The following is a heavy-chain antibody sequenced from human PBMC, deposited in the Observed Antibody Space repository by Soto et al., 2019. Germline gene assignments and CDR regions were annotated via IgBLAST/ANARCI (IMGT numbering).Heavy chain of an antibody. CDR2: IYYSGST. J-gene: IGHJ4*02. CDR3: ARTASGYYDSSGESFFDY. Sequence: SETLSLTCTVSGGSISSGDYYWSWIRQPPGKGLEWSGYIYYSGSTYYNPSLKSRVTISVDTSKNQFSLKLSSVTAADTAVYYCARTASGYYDSSGESFFDYWGQGTLVTVSS. D-gene: IGHD3-22*01. V-gene: IGHV4-30-4*01. CDR1: GGSISSGDYY.